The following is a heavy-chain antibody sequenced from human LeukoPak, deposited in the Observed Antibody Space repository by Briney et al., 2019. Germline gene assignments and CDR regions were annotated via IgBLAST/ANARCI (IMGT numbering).Heavy chain of an antibody. CDR2: IYSGGST. CDR3: ARSPWGITMIAEA. D-gene: IGHD3-22*01. Sequence: GGSLRLSRAASGFIVSSNYMSWVRQAPGEGLEWVSVIYSGGSTYYADSVKGRFTISRDNSKNTLYLQMNSLRTEDTAVYYCARSPWGITMIAEAWGQGTLVTVSS. V-gene: IGHV3-53*01. CDR1: GFIVSSNY. J-gene: IGHJ5*02.